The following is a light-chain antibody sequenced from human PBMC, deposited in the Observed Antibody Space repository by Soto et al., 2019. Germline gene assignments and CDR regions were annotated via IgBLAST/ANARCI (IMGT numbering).Light chain of an antibody. Sequence: VLTQSPATLPLSPGERATLACGASQSVSSYLAWYQQKPGQAPRLLIYDASNRATGIPARFSGSGYGTDFTLTISSLEPEDFAVYYCQQRSSWPLTFGGGTKVEIK. J-gene: IGKJ4*01. CDR2: DAS. CDR1: QSVSSY. V-gene: IGKV3-11*01. CDR3: QQRSSWPLT.